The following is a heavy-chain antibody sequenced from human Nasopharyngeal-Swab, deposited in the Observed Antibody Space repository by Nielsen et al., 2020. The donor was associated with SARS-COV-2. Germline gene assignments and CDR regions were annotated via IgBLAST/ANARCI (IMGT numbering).Heavy chain of an antibody. D-gene: IGHD3-10*01. CDR3: ARARRGVDYYMDV. CDR2: ISSSSSYI. CDR1: GFTFSSYS. Sequence: GESLEISCAASGFTFSSYSMNWVRPAPGKGLEWVSSISSSSSYIYYADSVKGRFTISRDNAKNSLYLQMNSLRAEDTAVYYCARARRGVDYYMDVWGKGTTVTVSS. J-gene: IGHJ6*03. V-gene: IGHV3-21*01.